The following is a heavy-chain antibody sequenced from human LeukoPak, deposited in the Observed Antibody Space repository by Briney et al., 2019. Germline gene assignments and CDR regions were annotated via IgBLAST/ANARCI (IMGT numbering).Heavy chain of an antibody. CDR1: GGSISSSSYY. Sequence: PSETLSLTCTVSGGSISSSSYYWVWIRQPPGKGLVWLGSIYYSGSSYYNPSLKVRVTISVDTSKNHFPLKLSAVTAADTAVYYCARDLVTGSGSYNWFDPWGQGTLVTVSS. CDR3: ARDLVTGSGSYNWFDP. D-gene: IGHD3-10*01. V-gene: IGHV4-39*06. J-gene: IGHJ5*02. CDR2: IYYSGSS.